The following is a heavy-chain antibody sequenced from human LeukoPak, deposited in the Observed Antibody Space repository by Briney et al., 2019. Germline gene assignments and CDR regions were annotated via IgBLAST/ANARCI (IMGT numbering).Heavy chain of an antibody. CDR1: GGSISSSSYY. V-gene: IGHV4-39*01. CDR2: IYYSGST. J-gene: IGHJ4*02. Sequence: SETLSLTCTVSGGSISSSSYYWGWIRQPPGKGLEWIGSIYYSGSTYYNPSLKSRVTISVDTSKNQFSLKLSSVTAADTAVYYCARPYGAAGLDWGQGTLVTVSS. D-gene: IGHD4-17*01. CDR3: ARPYGAAGLD.